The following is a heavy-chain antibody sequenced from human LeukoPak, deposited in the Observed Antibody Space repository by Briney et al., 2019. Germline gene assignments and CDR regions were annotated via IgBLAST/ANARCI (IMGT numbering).Heavy chain of an antibody. J-gene: IGHJ5*02. CDR3: ARDRARNWFDP. Sequence: ASVKVSCKASGYTFTSYGISWVRQAPGQGLEGMGWISAYNGNTNYAQKLQGRVTMTTDTSTSTVYMELRRLRSDDTAVYYCARDRARNWFDPWGQGTLVTVSS. D-gene: IGHD1-26*01. V-gene: IGHV1-18*01. CDR1: GYTFTSYG. CDR2: ISAYNGNT.